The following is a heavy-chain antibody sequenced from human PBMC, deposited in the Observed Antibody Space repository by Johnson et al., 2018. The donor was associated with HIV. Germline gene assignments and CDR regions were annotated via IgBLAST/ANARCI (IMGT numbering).Heavy chain of an antibody. J-gene: IGHJ3*02. CDR1: GFTFSSYG. CDR3: AETPGIAAAGTGYAFDI. CDR2: ISYDGSNK. Sequence: MQLVESGGGVVQPGRSLRLSCAASGFTFSSYGMHWVRQAPGKGLEWVAVISYDGSNKYYADSVKGRFTISRDNSKNTLYLQMNSLRAEDTAVYYCAETPGIAAAGTGYAFDIWGQGTMVTVSS. D-gene: IGHD6-13*01. V-gene: IGHV3-30*03.